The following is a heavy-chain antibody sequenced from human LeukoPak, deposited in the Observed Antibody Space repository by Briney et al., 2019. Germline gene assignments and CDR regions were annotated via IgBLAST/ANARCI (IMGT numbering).Heavy chain of an antibody. J-gene: IGHJ4*02. V-gene: IGHV3-66*01. CDR3: TREWSGYQNN. CDR1: DFSVYSNY. Sequence: GGSLTLSCAASDFSVYSNYMTWLPQAPGQGLEGVSLTYSGGSTYYADSVKGRFTISSDNSKNTLYLQMNSLRAEDTAEYYCTREWSGYQNNGGQGAMVTVSS. D-gene: IGHD5-12*01. CDR2: TYSGGST.